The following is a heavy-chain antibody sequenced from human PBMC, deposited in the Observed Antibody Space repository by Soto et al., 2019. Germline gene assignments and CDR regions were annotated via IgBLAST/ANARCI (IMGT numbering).Heavy chain of an antibody. J-gene: IGHJ6*02. CDR3: ARGLVPAAMHYCGMDV. Sequence: QVQLVQSGAEVKKPGASVKVSCKASGYTFTSYYMHWVRQAPGQGLEWMGIINPSGGSTSYPQKFQGRVTMPXXTXTXTVYMELSSLRSEDTAVYYCARGLVPAAMHYCGMDVWGQGPTVTVSS. CDR1: GYTFTSYY. D-gene: IGHD2-2*01. V-gene: IGHV1-46*01. CDR2: INPSGGST.